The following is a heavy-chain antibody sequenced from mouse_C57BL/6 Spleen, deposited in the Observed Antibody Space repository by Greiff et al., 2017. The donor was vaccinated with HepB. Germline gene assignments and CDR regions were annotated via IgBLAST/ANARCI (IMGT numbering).Heavy chain of an antibody. D-gene: IGHD1-1*01. CDR1: GFTFSSYA. Sequence: EVQRVESGGGLVKPGGSLKLSCAASGFTFSSYAMSWVRQTPEKRLEWVATISDGGSYTYYPDNVKGRFTISRDNAKNNLYLQMSHLKSEDTAMYYCAREDYYGSSYGAMDYWGQGTSVTVSS. CDR3: AREDYYGSSYGAMDY. V-gene: IGHV5-4*01. J-gene: IGHJ4*01. CDR2: ISDGGSYT.